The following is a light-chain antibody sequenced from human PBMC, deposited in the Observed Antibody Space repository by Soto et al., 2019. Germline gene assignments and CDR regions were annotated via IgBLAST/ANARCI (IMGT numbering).Light chain of an antibody. CDR1: QSVSSY. CDR3: QQRSNWPPT. CDR2: DAS. J-gene: IGKJ2*01. V-gene: IGKV3-11*01. Sequence: IVLTQSPATLSLSPGERATLSCRASQSVSSYLAWYQQKPGQAPSLLIYDASNRATGIPARFSGSGSGTDFTLTISSLEPEDFAVYYCQQRSNWPPTFGQGTKVDIK.